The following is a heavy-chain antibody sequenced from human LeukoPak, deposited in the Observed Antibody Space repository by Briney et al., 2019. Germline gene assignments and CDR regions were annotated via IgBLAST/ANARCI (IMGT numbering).Heavy chain of an antibody. CDR3: ARVKTGNWLSRGYYYMDV. V-gene: IGHV3-21*01. Sequence: GGSLRLSCAASGFTFSSYSMNWVRQAPGKGLEWVSSISSSSSYIYYADSVKGRFTISRDNAKNSLFLQMNSLRAEDTAVYYCARVKTGNWLSRGYYYMDVWGKGTTVTVSS. CDR2: ISSSSSYI. D-gene: IGHD1-1*01. CDR1: GFTFSSYS. J-gene: IGHJ6*03.